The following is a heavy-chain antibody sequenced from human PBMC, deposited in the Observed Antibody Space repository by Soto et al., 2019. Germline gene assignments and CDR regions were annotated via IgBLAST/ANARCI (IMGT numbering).Heavy chain of an antibody. V-gene: IGHV3-23*01. CDR3: AKGYYDSSGYTSESYYYYGMDV. J-gene: IGHJ6*02. D-gene: IGHD3-22*01. CDR1: GFTFSSYA. CDR2: ISGSGGST. Sequence: GGSLRLSCAASGFTFSSYAMSWVRQAPGKGLEWVSAISGSGGSTYYADSVKGRFTISRDNSKNTLYLQMNSLRAEDTAVYYCAKGYYDSSGYTSESYYYYGMDVWGQGTTVPVSS.